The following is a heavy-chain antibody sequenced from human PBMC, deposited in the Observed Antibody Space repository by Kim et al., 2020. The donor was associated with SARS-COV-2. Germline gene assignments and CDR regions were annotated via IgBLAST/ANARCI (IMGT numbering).Heavy chain of an antibody. CDR3: VKLSREVLRYFDWSGTDAFDI. Sequence: GGSLRLSCSASGFTFSSYAMHWVRQAPGKGLEYVSAISSNGGSTYYADSVKGRFTISRDNSKNTLYLQMSSLRAEDTAVYYCVKLSREVLRYFDWSGTDAFDIWGQGTLVTVSS. D-gene: IGHD3-9*01. V-gene: IGHV3-64D*06. CDR1: GFTFSSYA. CDR2: ISSNGGST. J-gene: IGHJ3*02.